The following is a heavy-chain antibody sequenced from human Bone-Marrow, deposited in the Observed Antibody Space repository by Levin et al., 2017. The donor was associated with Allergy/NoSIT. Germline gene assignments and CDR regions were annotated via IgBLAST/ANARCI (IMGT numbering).Heavy chain of an antibody. CDR3: ARALNIVVVPAAITRYYYYYMDV. CDR2: ISSSSSYI. Sequence: GESLKISCAASGFTFSSYSMNWVRQAPGKGLEWVSSISSSSSYIYYADSVKGRFTISRDNAKNSLYLQMNSLRAEDTAVYYCARALNIVVVPAAITRYYYYYMDVWGKGTTVTVSS. D-gene: IGHD2-2*02. J-gene: IGHJ6*03. V-gene: IGHV3-21*01. CDR1: GFTFSSYS.